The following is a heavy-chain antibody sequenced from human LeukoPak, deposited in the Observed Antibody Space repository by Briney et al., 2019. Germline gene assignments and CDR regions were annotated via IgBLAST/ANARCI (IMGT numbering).Heavy chain of an antibody. CDR2: ISGSGGST. CDR3: AKEFKEWLVPHSPVDY. CDR1: GFTFSSYA. J-gene: IGHJ4*02. Sequence: GGSLRLSCAASGFTFSSYAMSWVRQAPGKGLEWVSAISGSGGSTYYADSVKGRFTISRDNSKNTLYLQMNSLRAEDTAVYYCAKEFKEWLVPHSPVDYWGQGTLVTVSS. D-gene: IGHD6-19*01. V-gene: IGHV3-23*01.